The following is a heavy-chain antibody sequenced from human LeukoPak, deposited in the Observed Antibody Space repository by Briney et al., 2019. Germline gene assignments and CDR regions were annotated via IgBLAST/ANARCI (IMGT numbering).Heavy chain of an antibody. CDR3: AREGGYSYGYDYFDY. CDR2: IIPILGIA. Sequence: ASVKVSCKASGGTFSSYAISWVRQAPGQGLEWMGRIIPILGIANYAQKFQGRVTITADKSTSTAYMELSSLRSEDTAVYYCAREGGYSYGYDYFDYWGQGTLVTVSS. CDR1: GGTFSSYA. J-gene: IGHJ4*02. D-gene: IGHD5-18*01. V-gene: IGHV1-69*04.